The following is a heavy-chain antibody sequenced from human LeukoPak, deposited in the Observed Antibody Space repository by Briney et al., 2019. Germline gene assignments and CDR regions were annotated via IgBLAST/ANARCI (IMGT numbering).Heavy chain of an antibody. CDR1: GFTFSSYG. CDR3: ARRRSGFLGYYAMDV. Sequence: GGSLRLSCAASGFTFSSYGMHWVRQAPGKGLQWVALIYSDGSNKHYADSVKGRFTISRDNSKNTLYLQMNSLRAEDSAVYFCARRRSGFLGYYAMDVWGPGTTVTVSS. D-gene: IGHD3-3*01. J-gene: IGHJ6*02. V-gene: IGHV3-33*01. CDR2: IYSDGSNK.